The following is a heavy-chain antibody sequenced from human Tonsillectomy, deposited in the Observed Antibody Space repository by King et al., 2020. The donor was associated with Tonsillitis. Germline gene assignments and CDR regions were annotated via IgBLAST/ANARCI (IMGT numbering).Heavy chain of an antibody. Sequence: VQLVESGGDLVQPEGSLRLSCAASGFTFTNYWMSWVRQAPGKGLEWVADIKGDGSRQYYVDSVKGRFTISRHNAKNSLYLQMNSLRAEDTALYFWARDDGSSPSAFDFWGQGTLVTVSS. V-gene: IGHV3-7*03. CDR3: ARDDGSSPSAFDF. J-gene: IGHJ4*02. D-gene: IGHD6-13*01. CDR1: GFTFTNYW. CDR2: IKGDGSRQ.